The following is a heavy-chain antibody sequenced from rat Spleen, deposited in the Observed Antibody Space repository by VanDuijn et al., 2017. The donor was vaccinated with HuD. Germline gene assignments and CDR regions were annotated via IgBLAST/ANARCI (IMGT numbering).Heavy chain of an antibody. D-gene: IGHD1-6*01. Sequence: VQLKESGPGLVQPSQTLSLTCTVSGFSLSSYGVLWVRQPPGKGLEWMGVIWGNGNANYNSALKSRLSISRDTSKSQVFLKMNSLQTEDTATHYCARWAGFFHYWGQGVMVTVSS. CDR1: GFSLSSYG. J-gene: IGHJ2*01. V-gene: IGHV2-13*01. CDR3: ARWAGFFHY. CDR2: IWGNGNA.